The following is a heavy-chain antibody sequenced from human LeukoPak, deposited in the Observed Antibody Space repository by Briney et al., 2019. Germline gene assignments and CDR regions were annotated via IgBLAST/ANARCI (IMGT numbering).Heavy chain of an antibody. CDR1: GFTFSSYG. CDR3: AKERDTAMVTIDY. D-gene: IGHD5-18*01. V-gene: IGHV3-30*02. Sequence: GGSLKLSCAASGFTFSSYGMHWVRQAPGKGLEWVAFIRYDGSNKYYADSVKGRFTISRDNSKNTLYLQMNSLRAEDTAVYYCAKERDTAMVTIDYWGQGTLVTVSS. CDR2: IRYDGSNK. J-gene: IGHJ4*02.